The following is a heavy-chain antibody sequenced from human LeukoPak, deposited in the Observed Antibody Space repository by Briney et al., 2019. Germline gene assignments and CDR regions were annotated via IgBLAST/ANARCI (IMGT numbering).Heavy chain of an antibody. CDR2: INSDGSST. J-gene: IGHJ4*02. CDR1: GFTFRSYW. CDR3: ARDPGRSSSWYFDY. V-gene: IGHV3-74*01. Sequence: GGSLRLSCAASGFTFRSYWMHWVRQAPGKGLVWVSRINSDGSSTSYADSVKGRFTISRDNAKNSLYLQMNSLRAEDTAVYYCARDPGRSSSWYFDYWGQGTLVTVSS. D-gene: IGHD6-13*01.